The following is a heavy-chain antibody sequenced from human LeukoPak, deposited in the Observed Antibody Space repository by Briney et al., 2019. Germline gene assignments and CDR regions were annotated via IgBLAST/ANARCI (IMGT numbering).Heavy chain of an antibody. V-gene: IGHV4-30-2*01. D-gene: IGHD4-17*01. Sequence: SQTLSLTCAVSGGSISSGGYSWSRIRQPPGKGLEWIGYTYHSGSTYYNPSLKSRVTISVDRSKNQFSLKLSSVTAADTAVYYCARAGGEYGDYPEGNWFGPWGQGTLVTVSS. CDR1: GGSISSGGYS. J-gene: IGHJ5*02. CDR3: ARAGGEYGDYPEGNWFGP. CDR2: TYHSGST.